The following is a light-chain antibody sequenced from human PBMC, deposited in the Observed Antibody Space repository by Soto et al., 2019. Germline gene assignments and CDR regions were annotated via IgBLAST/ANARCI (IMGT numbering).Light chain of an antibody. CDR1: SSDVGLYDY. V-gene: IGLV2-14*01. CDR3: GTWDSSMSAYV. CDR2: AVS. J-gene: IGLJ1*01. Sequence: QSVLTQPASVSGSPGQSITISCTGTSSDVGLYDYVSWYQQHPGKAPQLMIYAVSNRPSGVSNRFSGSKSGTSATLGITGLQTGDEADYYCGTWDSSMSAYVFGTGTKVTVL.